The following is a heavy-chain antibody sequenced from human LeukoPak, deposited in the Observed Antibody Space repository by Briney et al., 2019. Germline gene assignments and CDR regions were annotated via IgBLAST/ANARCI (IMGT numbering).Heavy chain of an antibody. CDR2: ISGSGGST. V-gene: IGHV3-23*01. J-gene: IGHJ4*02. D-gene: IGHD3-22*01. CDR3: AKSAYYDASGYYREYYFDY. Sequence: GGSLRLSCVSSGFSFSNYAMSWVRQAPGKGLEWVSSISGSGGSTHYADFVKGRFTISRDKTKNTLYLQMNSLRAEDTAVYYCAKSAYYDASGYYREYYFDYWGQGTLVTVSS. CDR1: GFSFSNYA.